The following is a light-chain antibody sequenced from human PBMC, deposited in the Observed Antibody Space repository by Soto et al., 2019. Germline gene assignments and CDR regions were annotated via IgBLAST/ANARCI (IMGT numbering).Light chain of an antibody. CDR1: SIDIGSYNH. V-gene: IGLV2-14*03. J-gene: IGLJ1*01. CDR3: SSYAGSSNV. CDR2: AVS. Sequence: QPVLTQAASVSGSPWQVITISCSVTSIDIGSYNHVAWYQQFPGKSPKLMIYAVSDRPPGVSDRFSGSKSGNTASLTVSGLQAEDEADYYCSSYAGSSNVFGTGTKVTVL.